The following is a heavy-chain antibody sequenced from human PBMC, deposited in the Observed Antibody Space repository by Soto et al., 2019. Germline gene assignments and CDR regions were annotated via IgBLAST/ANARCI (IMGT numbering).Heavy chain of an antibody. D-gene: IGHD6-13*01. V-gene: IGHV3-7*02. CDR2: IKQDGSEK. CDR1: GFTFSTYW. Sequence: PGGSLRLSCAASGFTFSTYWMSCFRQGPGKGLEWVANIKQDGSEKYYVDSVKGRFTISRDYAKNSLFLQMDSLSADDTAVYYCATSAAADYWGQGTMVTVSS. CDR3: ATSAAADY. J-gene: IGHJ4*02.